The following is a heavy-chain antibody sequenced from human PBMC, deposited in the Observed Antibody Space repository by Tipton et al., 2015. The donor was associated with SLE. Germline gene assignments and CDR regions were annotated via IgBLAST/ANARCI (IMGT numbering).Heavy chain of an antibody. J-gene: IGHJ3*02. D-gene: IGHD6-13*01. CDR2: ICDIGTT. Sequence: TLSLTCTVSGGSMSNYCWSWIRQPPGKGLEWIGDICDIGTTIYNPSLKSRVNISLDTSKNQFSLKLSSVTAADTAVYYSAGERQHLDGTENKFDIWGQGTMVTVSS. CDR3: AGERQHLDGTENKFDI. CDR1: GGSMSNYC. V-gene: IGHV4-59*01.